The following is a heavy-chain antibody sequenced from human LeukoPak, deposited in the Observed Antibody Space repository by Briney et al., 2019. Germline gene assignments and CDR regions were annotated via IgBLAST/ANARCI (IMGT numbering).Heavy chain of an antibody. CDR3: ARGLTITFGGVIVSQAFDI. CDR2: IYYSGST. D-gene: IGHD3-16*02. CDR1: GGSISSYY. V-gene: IGHV4-59*01. Sequence: SETLSLTCTVYGGSISSYYWSWIRQPPGKGLEWIGYIYYSGSTNYNPSLKSRVTISVDTSKNQFSLRLSSVTAADTAVYYCARGLTITFGGVIVSQAFDIWGQGTMVTVSS. J-gene: IGHJ3*02.